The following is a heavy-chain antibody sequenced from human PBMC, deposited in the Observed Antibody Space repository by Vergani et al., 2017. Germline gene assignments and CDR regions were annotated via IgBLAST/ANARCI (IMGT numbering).Heavy chain of an antibody. Sequence: EVQLVESGGGLVKPGGSLRLSCAASGFPFSTYSMNWVRQAPGKGLEWVSSISSSSSYIYYADSVKGRFTISRDNAKNSLYLQMNSLRAEDTAVYYCATDIVVVPAAPGMDYWGQGTLVTVSS. CDR1: GFPFSTYS. D-gene: IGHD2-2*01. V-gene: IGHV3-21*01. CDR2: ISSSSSYI. J-gene: IGHJ4*02. CDR3: ATDIVVVPAAPGMDY.